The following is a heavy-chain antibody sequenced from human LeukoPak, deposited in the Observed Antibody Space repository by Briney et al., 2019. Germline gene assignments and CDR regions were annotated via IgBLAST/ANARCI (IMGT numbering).Heavy chain of an antibody. V-gene: IGHV1-24*01. CDR3: ATPVPHDTIGYYYRFDY. CDR2: FNPEDAET. Sequence: ASVKVSCKVSGHTLSDLSMHWVRQAPGKGLEWMGGFNPEDAETIYAQKFQGRVTMTEDTSTDTVYMELNSLISDDTAVYYCATPVPHDTIGYYYRFDYWGQGTLVTVSS. D-gene: IGHD3-22*01. J-gene: IGHJ4*02. CDR1: GHTLSDLS.